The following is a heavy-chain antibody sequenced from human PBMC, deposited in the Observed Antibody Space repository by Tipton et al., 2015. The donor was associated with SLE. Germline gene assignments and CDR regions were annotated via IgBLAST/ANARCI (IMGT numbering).Heavy chain of an antibody. Sequence: TLSLTSTVSGGSISSYYWSWIRQPAGKGLEWIGRIYTSGSTNYNPSLKSRVTMSVDTSKNQFSLKLSSVTAADTAVYYCARDAAVAGHFDYWGQGKLVTVSS. J-gene: IGHJ4*02. CDR1: GGSISSYY. D-gene: IGHD6-19*01. CDR2: IYTSGST. V-gene: IGHV4-4*07. CDR3: ARDAAVAGHFDY.